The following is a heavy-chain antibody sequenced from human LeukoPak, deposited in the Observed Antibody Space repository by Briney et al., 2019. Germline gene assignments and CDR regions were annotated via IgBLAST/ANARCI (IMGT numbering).Heavy chain of an antibody. CDR2: IYYSGST. V-gene: IGHV4-59*01. D-gene: IGHD5-18*01. CDR1: GGSFSGYY. Sequence: SETLLTCAVYGGSFSGYYWSWIRQPPGKGLEWIGYIYYSGSTNYNPSLKSRVTISVDTSKNQFSLKLSSVTAADTAVYYCARGRIQLFDYWGRGTLVTVSS. J-gene: IGHJ4*02. CDR3: ARGRIQLFDY.